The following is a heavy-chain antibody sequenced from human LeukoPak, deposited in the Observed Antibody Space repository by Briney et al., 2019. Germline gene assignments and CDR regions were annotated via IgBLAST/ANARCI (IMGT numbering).Heavy chain of an antibody. Sequence: GRSLRLSCAASGFTFSSYGMHWVRQAPGKGLEWVAVISYDGSNKYYADSVKGRFTISRDNSKNTLYLQMNSLRAEDTVVYYCAKEGSFSGSYSYYFDYWGQGTLVTVSS. D-gene: IGHD1-26*01. CDR3: AKEGSFSGSYSYYFDY. V-gene: IGHV3-30*18. CDR2: ISYDGSNK. J-gene: IGHJ4*02. CDR1: GFTFSSYG.